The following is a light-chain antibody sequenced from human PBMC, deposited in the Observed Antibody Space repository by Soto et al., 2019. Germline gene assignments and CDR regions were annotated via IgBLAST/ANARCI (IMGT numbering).Light chain of an antibody. V-gene: IGKV3-20*01. Sequence: ELVLTQSPGTLSLSPGETATLSCRASQSVFNNYLAWYQQRPGQAPRLLIYDASSRVTGIPDRFSGSGSGKDFTLTISRLETQDFAVYFYQHYGYSAGTFGQGTKVEIK. CDR3: QHYGYSAGT. CDR2: DAS. CDR1: QSVFNNY. J-gene: IGKJ1*01.